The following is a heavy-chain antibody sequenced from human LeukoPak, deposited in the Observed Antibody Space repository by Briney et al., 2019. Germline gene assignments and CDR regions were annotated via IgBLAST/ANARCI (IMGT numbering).Heavy chain of an antibody. D-gene: IGHD4-17*01. J-gene: IGHJ1*01. V-gene: IGHV1-2*04. CDR3: ARDSGGDYFPAEYFQH. CDR1: GYTFTGYY. CDR2: INPNSGGT. Sequence: GASVKVSCKASGYTFTGYYMHWVRQAPGQGLEWMGWINPNSGGTNYAQKFQGWVTMTRDTSISTAYMELSRLRSDDTAVYYCARDSGGDYFPAEYFQHWGQGTLVTVSS.